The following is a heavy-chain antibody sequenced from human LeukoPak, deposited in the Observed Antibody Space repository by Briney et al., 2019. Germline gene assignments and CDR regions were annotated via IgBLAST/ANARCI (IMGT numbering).Heavy chain of an antibody. CDR1: GGTFSSYT. D-gene: IGHD6-13*01. CDR2: IIPILGIA. J-gene: IGHJ6*02. V-gene: IGHV1-69*04. CDR3: ARDEQQLDLYYYGMDV. Sequence: SVKVSCKASGGTFSSYTISWVRQAPGQGLEWMGRIIPILGIANYAQKFQGRVTITADKSTSTAYMELSSLRSEDTAVYYCARDEQQLDLYYYGMDVWAKGPRSPSP.